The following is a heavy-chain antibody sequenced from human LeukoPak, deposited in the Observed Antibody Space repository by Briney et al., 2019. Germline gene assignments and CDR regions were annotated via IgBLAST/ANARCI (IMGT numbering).Heavy chain of an antibody. CDR3: AKDDPDTVTTFHY. V-gene: IGHV3-20*04. CDR1: GFTFSSYW. J-gene: IGHJ4*02. Sequence: GGSLRLSCAASGFTFSSYWMSWVRQAPGKGLEWVSGISWNSGSIGYAGSVKGRFTISRDNAKNSLYLQMNSLRAEDTAVYYCAKDDPDTVTTFHYWGQGTLVTVSS. CDR2: ISWNSGSI. D-gene: IGHD4-17*01.